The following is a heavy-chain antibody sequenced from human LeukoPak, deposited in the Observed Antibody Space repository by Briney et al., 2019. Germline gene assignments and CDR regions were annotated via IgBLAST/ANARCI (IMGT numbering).Heavy chain of an antibody. CDR2: ISGNIGTT. D-gene: IGHD2-15*01. V-gene: IGHV3-23*01. CDR3: AKSARATRSDHGRCYDY. CDR1: GFTFSSYA. J-gene: IGHJ4*02. Sequence: PGGSLRLSCAASGFTFSSYAMSWVRQAPGKGLQWVSSISGNIGTTYYADSVKGRFTISRDNSKNTLYLQMNSLRAEDTAVYYCAKSARATRSDHGRCYDYWGQGTLVTVSS.